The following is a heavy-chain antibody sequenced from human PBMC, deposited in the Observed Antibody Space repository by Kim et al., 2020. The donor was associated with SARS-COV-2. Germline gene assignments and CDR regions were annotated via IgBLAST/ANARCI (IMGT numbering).Heavy chain of an antibody. J-gene: IGHJ4*02. Sequence: SETLSLTCTVSGGSISSSSYYWGWIRQPPGKGLEWIGSIYYSGSTYYNPSLKSRVTISVDTSKNQFSLKLSSVTAADTAVYYCARQGFLEWFPFDYWGQGTLVTVSS. V-gene: IGHV4-39*01. CDR1: GGSISSSSYY. CDR2: IYYSGST. CDR3: ARQGFLEWFPFDY. D-gene: IGHD3-3*01.